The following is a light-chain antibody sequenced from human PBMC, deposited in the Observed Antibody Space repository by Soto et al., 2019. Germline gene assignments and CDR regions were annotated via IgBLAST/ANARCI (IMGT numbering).Light chain of an antibody. J-gene: IGKJ4*01. V-gene: IGKV1-39*01. CDR2: DAS. Sequence: DIQMTQSPSTLSASIGDRVTITCRASQRINKWLAWHQQKPGKAPKLLIYDASSLQSGVPPRFSGRGSGTDFTLTISRLQPEDFATYFSQQSYRTPFTFGGGTKVDI. CDR3: QQSYRTPFT. CDR1: QRINKW.